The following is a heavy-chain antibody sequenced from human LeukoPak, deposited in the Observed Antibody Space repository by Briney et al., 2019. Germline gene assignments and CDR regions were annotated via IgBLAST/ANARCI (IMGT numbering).Heavy chain of an antibody. CDR3: ARGEKWWSYFDY. CDR1: GGSFSGYY. J-gene: IGHJ4*02. D-gene: IGHD2-15*01. CDR2: INHSGGT. Sequence: PSETLSLTCAVYGGSFSGYYWSWIRQPPGKGLEWIGEINHSGGTNYNPSLKSRVTISVDTSKNQFSLELSSVTAADTAVYYCARGEKWWSYFDYWGQGTLVTVSS. V-gene: IGHV4-34*01.